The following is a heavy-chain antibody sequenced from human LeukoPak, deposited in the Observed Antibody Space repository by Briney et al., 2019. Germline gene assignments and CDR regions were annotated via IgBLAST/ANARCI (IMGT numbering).Heavy chain of an antibody. CDR1: GFTVSSNY. CDR2: IYSGGST. V-gene: IGHV3-66*02. D-gene: IGHD6-6*01. CDR3: AKSIAARSDY. Sequence: PGGSLRLSCAASGFTVSSNYMSWVRKAPGKGLEWVSVIYSGGSTYYADSVKGRFTISRDNSKNTLYLQMNSLRAEDTAVYYCAKSIAARSDYWGQGTLVTVSS. J-gene: IGHJ4*02.